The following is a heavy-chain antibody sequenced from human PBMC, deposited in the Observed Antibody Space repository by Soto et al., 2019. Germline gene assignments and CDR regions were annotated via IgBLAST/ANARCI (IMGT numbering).Heavy chain of an antibody. Sequence: GESLKISCKGSGYSFTSYWISWVRQMPGKGLEWMGRIDPSDSYTNYSPSFQGHVTISADKSISTAYLQWSSLKASDTAMYYCASSTSIAARPSDYYGMDVWGQGTTVTVS. V-gene: IGHV5-10-1*01. CDR3: ASSTSIAARPSDYYGMDV. CDR2: IDPSDSYT. D-gene: IGHD6-6*01. J-gene: IGHJ6*02. CDR1: GYSFTSYW.